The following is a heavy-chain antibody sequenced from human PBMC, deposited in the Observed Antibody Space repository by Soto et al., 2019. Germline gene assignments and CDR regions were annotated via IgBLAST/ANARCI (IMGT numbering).Heavy chain of an antibody. CDR3: ARVFNKYSSGWFDY. D-gene: IGHD6-19*01. Sequence: QVQLVESGGGVVQPGRSLRLSCAASGFTFSSYAMHWVRQAPGTGLEWVAVISYDGSNKYYADSVKGRFTISRDNSKNTLYLQMNSLRAEDTAVYYCARVFNKYSSGWFDYWGQGTLVTVSS. CDR2: ISYDGSNK. J-gene: IGHJ4*02. CDR1: GFTFSSYA. V-gene: IGHV3-30-3*01.